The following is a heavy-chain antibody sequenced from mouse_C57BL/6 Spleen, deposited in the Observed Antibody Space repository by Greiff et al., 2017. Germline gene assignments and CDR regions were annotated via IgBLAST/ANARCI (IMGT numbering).Heavy chain of an antibody. CDR1: GYAFSSSW. CDR2: IYPGDGDT. CDR3: ARRGYGNYFDY. D-gene: IGHD2-1*01. Sequence: VQLQQSGPELVKPGASVQISCKASGYAFSSSWMNWVKQRPGKGLEWIGRIYPGDGDTNYNGKFKGKATLTADKSSSTAYMQLSSLTSEDSAVYFCARRGYGNYFDYWGQGTTLTVSS. J-gene: IGHJ2*01. V-gene: IGHV1-82*01.